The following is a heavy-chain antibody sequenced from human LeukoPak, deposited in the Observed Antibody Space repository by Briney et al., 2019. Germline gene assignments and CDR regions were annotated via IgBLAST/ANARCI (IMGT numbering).Heavy chain of an antibody. CDR2: IKQDGSEK. CDR3: ARDSRLRLGELSHGYYFDY. J-gene: IGHJ4*02. Sequence: GGSLRLSCAASGFTFSSYWMSWVRQAPGKGLEWVANIKQDGSEKYYVDSVKGRFTISRDNAKNSLYLQVNSLRAEDTAVYYCARDSRLRLGELSHGYYFDYWGQGTLVTVSS. CDR1: GFTFSSYW. D-gene: IGHD3-16*02. V-gene: IGHV3-7*01.